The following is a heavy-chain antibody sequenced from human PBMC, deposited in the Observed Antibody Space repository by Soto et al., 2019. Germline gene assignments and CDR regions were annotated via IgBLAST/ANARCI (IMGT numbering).Heavy chain of an antibody. D-gene: IGHD5-18*01. Sequence: QVQLVESGGGVVQPGRSLRLSCAASGFTFSSYAMHWVRQAPGKGLEWVAVISYDGSNKYYADSVKGRFTISRDNSKNTLYLQMNSLRAEDTVVYYCAKPNVDTAMVDAFDIWGQGTMVTVSS. CDR1: GFTFSSYA. V-gene: IGHV3-30-3*02. CDR2: ISYDGSNK. CDR3: AKPNVDTAMVDAFDI. J-gene: IGHJ3*02.